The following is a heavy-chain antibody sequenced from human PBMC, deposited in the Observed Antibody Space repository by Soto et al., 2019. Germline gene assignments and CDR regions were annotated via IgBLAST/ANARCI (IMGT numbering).Heavy chain of an antibody. Sequence: VQLVEPGGDLVQPGGSLRLSCAASGFTFSSYEMNWVRQAPGKGLEWVSYISSTGTSMDYADSVKGRFTISRDNAKNSLHLQLNSLRDEDTAVYYCARETHFIDYWGQGTLVSVSA. CDR2: ISSTGTSM. J-gene: IGHJ4*02. V-gene: IGHV3-48*03. CDR3: ARETHFIDY. CDR1: GFTFSSYE.